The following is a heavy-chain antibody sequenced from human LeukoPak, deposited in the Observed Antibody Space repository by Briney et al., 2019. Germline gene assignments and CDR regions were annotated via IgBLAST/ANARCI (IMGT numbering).Heavy chain of an antibody. D-gene: IGHD3-9*01. V-gene: IGHV1-69*13. CDR3: AIFRRYQRYYYYSGMDV. Sequence: PAASVKVSCKASGGTFSSYAISWVRQAPGQGLEWMGGIIPIFGTANYAQEFQGRVTITADESTSTAYMELSSLRSEDTAVYYCAIFRRYQRYYYYSGMDVWGQGTTVTVSS. J-gene: IGHJ6*02. CDR2: IIPIFGTA. CDR1: GGTFSSYA.